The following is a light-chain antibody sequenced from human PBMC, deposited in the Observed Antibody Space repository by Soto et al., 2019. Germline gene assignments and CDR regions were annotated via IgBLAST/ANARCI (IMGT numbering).Light chain of an antibody. CDR1: QSISSW. CDR2: DAS. CDR3: QQYNSYT. Sequence: DIQMTQSPSTLSASVGDRVTITCRASQSISSWLAWYQQKPGKAPKLLIYDASSLESGVPSRFSGSGSGTEFTPXIXSLQPDDFATYYCQQYNSYTFGGGTKVEIK. V-gene: IGKV1-5*01. J-gene: IGKJ4*01.